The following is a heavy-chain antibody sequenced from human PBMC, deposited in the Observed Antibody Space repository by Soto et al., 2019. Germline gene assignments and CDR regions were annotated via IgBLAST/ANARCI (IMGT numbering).Heavy chain of an antibody. J-gene: IGHJ6*02. CDR2: IYSGGST. CDR3: ARAEYYYDSSGYYPYYYYYGMDV. CDR1: GFTVSSNY. V-gene: IGHV3-53*01. Sequence: PGGSLRLSCAASGFTVSSNYMSWVRQAPGKGLEWVSVIYSGGSTYYADSVKGRFTISRDNSKNTLYLQMNSLRAEDTAVYYCARAEYYYDSSGYYPYYYYYGMDVWGQGTTVTVSS. D-gene: IGHD3-22*01.